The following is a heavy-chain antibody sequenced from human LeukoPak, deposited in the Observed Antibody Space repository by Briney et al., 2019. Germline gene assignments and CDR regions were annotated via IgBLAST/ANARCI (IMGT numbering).Heavy chain of an antibody. CDR3: ARDLRVSGSLGFY. CDR2: INPNSGGT. J-gene: IGHJ4*02. D-gene: IGHD1-26*01. CDR1: GYTFTGYY. V-gene: IGHV1-2*02. Sequence: GASVKVSCKASGYTFTGYYMHWVRQAPGQGLEWMGWINPNSGGTNYAQKLQGRVTMTTDTSTSTAYMELRSLRSDDTAVYYCARDLRVSGSLGFYWGQGTLVTVSS.